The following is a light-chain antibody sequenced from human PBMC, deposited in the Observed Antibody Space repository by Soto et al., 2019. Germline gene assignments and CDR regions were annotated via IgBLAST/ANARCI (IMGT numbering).Light chain of an antibody. CDR2: AAS. Sequence: DIQMTQSPSSVSASVGDRVTITCRASQGLSSWLAWYQQKPGKAPKLLIYAASNLQSGVPSRFSGSGSGTDFTLTISSLQPEDFATYYCQQANSFPITFGKGTRLEIK. J-gene: IGKJ5*01. V-gene: IGKV1-12*01. CDR1: QGLSSW. CDR3: QQANSFPIT.